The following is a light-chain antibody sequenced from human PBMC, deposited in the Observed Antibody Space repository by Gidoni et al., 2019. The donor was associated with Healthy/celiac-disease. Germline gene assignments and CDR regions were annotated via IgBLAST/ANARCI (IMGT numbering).Light chain of an antibody. V-gene: IGKV4-1*01. J-gene: IGKJ1*01. Sequence: DVVMTQSPDSLAVSLGERATINCKSSQSVLYSSNNKNYLAWYQHKPEQPPKLLIFWASIRDSGVPDRFSGSGSGTDFTLTINSLQAEDVAIDYCLQYLHAPRTFGQXTMVEI. CDR2: WAS. CDR1: QSVLYSSNNKNY. CDR3: LQYLHAPRT.